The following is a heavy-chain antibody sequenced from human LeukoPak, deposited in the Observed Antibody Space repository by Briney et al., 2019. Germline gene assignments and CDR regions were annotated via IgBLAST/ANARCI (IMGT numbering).Heavy chain of an antibody. CDR2: ISGSGGST. Sequence: GGSLRLSCAASGFTFSSYAMSWVRQAPGKGLEWVSAISGSGGSTYYADSVKGRFTISRDNSKNTLYLQMNGLRAEDTAVYYCAKDSPPSDDYYDSSGYYPFDYWGQGTLVTVSS. CDR3: AKDSPPSDDYYDSSGYYPFDY. J-gene: IGHJ4*02. V-gene: IGHV3-23*01. CDR1: GFTFSSYA. D-gene: IGHD3-22*01.